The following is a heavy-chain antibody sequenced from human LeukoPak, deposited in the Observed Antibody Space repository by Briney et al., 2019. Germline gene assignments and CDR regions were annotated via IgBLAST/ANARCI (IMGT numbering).Heavy chain of an antibody. Sequence: KPSETLSLTCTVSGGSISSYYWSWIRQPPGKGLEWIGYIYYSGSTNYNPSLKSRVTISVDTSKNQFSLKLSSVTAADTAVYYCASLNSYGRDYWGQGTLVTVSS. J-gene: IGHJ4*02. CDR1: GGSISSYY. V-gene: IGHV4-59*01. CDR2: IYYSGST. D-gene: IGHD5-18*01. CDR3: ASLNSYGRDY.